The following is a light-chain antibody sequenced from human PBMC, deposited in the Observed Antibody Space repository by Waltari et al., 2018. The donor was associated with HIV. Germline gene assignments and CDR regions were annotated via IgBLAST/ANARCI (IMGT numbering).Light chain of an antibody. CDR3: SSYTSSSTRV. J-gene: IGLJ3*02. CDR1: SSDVGGYNY. V-gene: IGLV2-14*01. Sequence: QSALTQPASVSGSPGQSITISCTGTSSDVGGYNYVSWYQQHPGKAPKLMIYEVSNRPSGVSNRFAGSKSGNAAALTISGLQAEDEAYYYCSSYTSSSTRVFGGGTNLTDL. CDR2: EVS.